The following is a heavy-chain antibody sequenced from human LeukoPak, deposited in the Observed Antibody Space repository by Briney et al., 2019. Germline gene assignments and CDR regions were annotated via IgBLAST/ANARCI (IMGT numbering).Heavy chain of an antibody. CDR3: ARRTLKETENDAFDI. J-gene: IGHJ3*02. CDR2: VIHTGRT. Sequence: GSLRLSCAASGFTFSSYSMNWVRQAPGKGLEWIGEVIHTGRTNYNPSLKSQVSISIDTSSHQFSLKLHSVTAADTAVYYCARRTLKETENDAFDIWGQGSMVTVSS. V-gene: IGHV4-34*12. D-gene: IGHD5-24*01. CDR1: GFTFSSYS.